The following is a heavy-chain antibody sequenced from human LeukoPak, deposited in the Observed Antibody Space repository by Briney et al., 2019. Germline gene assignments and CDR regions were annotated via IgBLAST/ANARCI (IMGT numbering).Heavy chain of an antibody. Sequence: PGGSLRLSCSASGFTFSSYAMHWVRQAPGKGLEYVSGTGSNGGSAYYTDSLRGRFTISRDNSKNTLFLQMSSLRPEDTAVYYCAKDVLSIAAAGTHFDYWGQGTLVTVSS. V-gene: IGHV3-64D*09. D-gene: IGHD6-13*01. J-gene: IGHJ4*02. CDR1: GFTFSSYA. CDR3: AKDVLSIAAAGTHFDY. CDR2: TGSNGGSA.